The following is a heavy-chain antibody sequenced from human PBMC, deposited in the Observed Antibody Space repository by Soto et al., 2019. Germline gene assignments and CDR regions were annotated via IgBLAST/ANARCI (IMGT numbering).Heavy chain of an antibody. J-gene: IGHJ4*01. CDR3: AKEWSGGYYLFDY. V-gene: IGHV3-23*01. Sequence: GGSLRLSCAASGFTFSNYAMNWVRQAPGKGLEWVSSISTSGGSTDYADSVEGRFTISRDNSKNTLYLQMNSLRAEDTALYYCAKEWSGGYYLFDYWGHGTLVTVSS. CDR2: ISTSGGST. CDR1: GFTFSNYA. D-gene: IGHD3-22*01.